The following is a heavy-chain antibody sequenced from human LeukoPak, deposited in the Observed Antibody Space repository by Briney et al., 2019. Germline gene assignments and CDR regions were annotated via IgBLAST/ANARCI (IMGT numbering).Heavy chain of an antibody. CDR2: IWYDGSNK. CDR3: AEDGGSTVTTKVDS. CDR1: GFTFSSYG. V-gene: IGHV3-33*03. D-gene: IGHD4-17*01. Sequence: QAGGSLRLSCAASGFTFSSYGMHWVRQVPGKGLEWVAVIWYDGSNKYYADSVKGRSTISRDNSKNTLYLQMNSLRAEDTAVYYCAEDGGSTVTTKVDSWGQGTLVTVSS. J-gene: IGHJ5*01.